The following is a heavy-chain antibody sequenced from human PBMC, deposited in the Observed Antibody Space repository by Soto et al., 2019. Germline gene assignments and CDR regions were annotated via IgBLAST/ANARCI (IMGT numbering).Heavy chain of an antibody. J-gene: IGHJ4*02. CDR1: GGSINSYY. D-gene: IGHD3-16*01. Sequence: SETLSLTCTVSGGSINSYYWNWIRQPPGKGLEWIGYVYHTGSTDYNPSLRNRVTMSVDPSKNQFSLKLSSVTAADTAVYYCARLLHLGEFYFDYWGQGTLVPSPQ. CDR2: VYHTGST. CDR3: ARLLHLGEFYFDY. V-gene: IGHV4-59*08.